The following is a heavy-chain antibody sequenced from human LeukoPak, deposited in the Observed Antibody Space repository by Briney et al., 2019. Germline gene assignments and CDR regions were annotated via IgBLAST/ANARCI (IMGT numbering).Heavy chain of an antibody. CDR2: IKQDGSEK. V-gene: IGHV3-7*01. CDR1: GFTFSSYW. Sequence: GGSLRLSCAVSGFTFSSYWMSWVRQAPGKGLEWVANIKQDGSEKYYVDSVKGRFTISRDNAKNSLYLQMNSLRAEDTAVYYCARIPYSRTDSSGYYSVFYYFDYWGQGTLVTVSS. CDR3: ARIPYSRTDSSGYYSVFYYFDY. J-gene: IGHJ4*02. D-gene: IGHD3-22*01.